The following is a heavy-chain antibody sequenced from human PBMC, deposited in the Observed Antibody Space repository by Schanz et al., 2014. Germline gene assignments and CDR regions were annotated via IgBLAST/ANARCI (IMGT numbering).Heavy chain of an antibody. J-gene: IGHJ4*02. V-gene: IGHV3-11*06. CDR1: GFTFRDYY. D-gene: IGHD1-1*01. CDR2: ISGTTTYT. CDR3: ARAHGNNWYGKGLDY. Sequence: VQLVESGGGLVKPGGSLRLSCAASGFTFRDYYMSWIRQAPGKGLEWVSYISGTTTYTNYADSVKGRFTISRDNAKNTLYLQMNSLRADDTAVYFCARAHGNNWYGKGLDYWGQGTQVTVSS.